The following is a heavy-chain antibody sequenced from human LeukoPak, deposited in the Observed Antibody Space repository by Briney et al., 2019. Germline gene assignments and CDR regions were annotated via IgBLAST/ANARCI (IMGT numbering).Heavy chain of an antibody. Sequence: ASLKVSCKASGYTFTDYYIHWVRQAPGHGLEWMGWFNPDRDRTNYVQKFQGRVTMTGDTSSSTAYMELSMLTSDDTAVYYCARDYRPTDCSGGDCPYYYFDYWGQGTLVTVSS. CDR2: FNPDRDRT. D-gene: IGHD2-15*01. J-gene: IGHJ4*02. CDR3: ARDYRPTDCSGGDCPYYYFDY. CDR1: GYTFTDYY. V-gene: IGHV1-2*02.